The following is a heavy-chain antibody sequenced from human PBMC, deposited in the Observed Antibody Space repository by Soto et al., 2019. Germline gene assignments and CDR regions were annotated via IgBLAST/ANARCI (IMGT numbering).Heavy chain of an antibody. Sequence: QVQLVQSGAEVKKPGASVKVSCKASGYTFTSYYMHWVRQAPGQGLEWMGIINPSGGSTSYAQKFQGRVTMTRYTSTSTVYMELSSLRSEDTAVYYCARDMEMATIKLSYYYYYGMDVWGQGTTVTVSS. CDR1: GYTFTSYY. CDR2: INPSGGST. V-gene: IGHV1-46*01. D-gene: IGHD5-12*01. J-gene: IGHJ6*02. CDR3: ARDMEMATIKLSYYYYYGMDV.